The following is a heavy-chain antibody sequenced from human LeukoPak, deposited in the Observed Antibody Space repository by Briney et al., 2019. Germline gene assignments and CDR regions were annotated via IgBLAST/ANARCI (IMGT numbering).Heavy chain of an antibody. V-gene: IGHV3-23*01. D-gene: IGHD6-19*01. CDR3: AKEVLPTPYSSGWYDY. Sequence: PGGSLRLSCAASGFTFSSYAMSWVRQAPGKGLEWVSAISGSGGSTYYADSVKGRFTISRDNSKNTLYLQMNSLRAEDTAVYYCAKEVLPTPYSSGWYDYWGQGTLVTVSS. J-gene: IGHJ4*02. CDR1: GFTFSSYA. CDR2: ISGSGGST.